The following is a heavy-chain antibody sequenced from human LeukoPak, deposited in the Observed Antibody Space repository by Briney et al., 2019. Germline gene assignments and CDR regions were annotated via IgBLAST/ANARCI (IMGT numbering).Heavy chain of an antibody. J-gene: IGHJ4*02. CDR1: GFTFSSYS. D-gene: IGHD4-23*01. CDR3: ARTTVVTQGDY. Sequence: GGSLRLSCAASGFTFSSYSMNWVRQAPGKGLEWVSYISSSSSTIYYADSVKGRFTISRDNAKNSLYLQMNSLRAEDTAVYYCARTTVVTQGDYWGQGTLVTVSS. CDR2: ISSSSSTI. V-gene: IGHV3-48*04.